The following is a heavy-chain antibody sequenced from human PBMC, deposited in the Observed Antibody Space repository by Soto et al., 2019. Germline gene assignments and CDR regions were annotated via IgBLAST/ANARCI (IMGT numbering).Heavy chain of an antibody. CDR1: GFAFSSYG. V-gene: IGHV3-30*18. J-gene: IGHJ4*02. Sequence: PGGSLRLSCAASGFAFSSYGMHWVRQSPGKGLEWVAVISYDGSNKYYADSVKGRFTISRDNSKNTLYLQMNSLRAEDTAVYYCAKSNNDGPSGVYFDYWGQGTLVTVSS. CDR3: AKSNNDGPSGVYFDY. D-gene: IGHD7-27*01. CDR2: ISYDGSNK.